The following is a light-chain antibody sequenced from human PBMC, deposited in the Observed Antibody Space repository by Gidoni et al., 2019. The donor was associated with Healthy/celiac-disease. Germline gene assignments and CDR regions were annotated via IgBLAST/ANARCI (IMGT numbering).Light chain of an antibody. CDR2: SNN. CDR1: SSNIGSNT. CDR3: AAWDDSLNGWV. Sequence: QSVLTQPPPASGTPGQRVTISWSGSSSNIGSNTANWYQQLPGTAPNLLIYSNNQRPSGGPDRFSGSKSGTSATLAISGLQSEDEADYYCAAWDDSLNGWVVGGGTKLTVL. V-gene: IGLV1-44*01. J-gene: IGLJ3*02.